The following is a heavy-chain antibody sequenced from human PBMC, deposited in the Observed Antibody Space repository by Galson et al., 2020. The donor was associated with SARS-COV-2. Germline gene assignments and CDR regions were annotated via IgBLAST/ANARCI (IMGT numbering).Heavy chain of an antibody. J-gene: IGHJ6*03. Sequence: SETLSLTCTVSGGSISSGGYYWSWIRQHPGKGLEWIGYIYYSGSTYYNPSLKSRVTISVDTSKNQFSLKLSSVTAADTAVYYCARDRGEYCSSTSCYGENYMDVWGKGTTVTVSS. CDR1: GGSISSGGYY. V-gene: IGHV4-31*03. CDR2: IYYSGST. D-gene: IGHD2-2*01. CDR3: ARDRGEYCSSTSCYGENYMDV.